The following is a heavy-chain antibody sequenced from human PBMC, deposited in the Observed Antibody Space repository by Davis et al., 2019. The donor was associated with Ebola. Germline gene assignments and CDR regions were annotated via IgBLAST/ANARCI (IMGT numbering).Heavy chain of an antibody. D-gene: IGHD2-2*01. CDR2: ISAYNGNT. V-gene: IGHV1-18*01. J-gene: IGHJ4*02. CDR3: ARGDIVVVPAALDY. Sequence: AASVKVSCKASGYSFTDDGISWVRQAPGQGLEWMGWISAYNGNTNYAQKLQGRVTMTTDTSTSTAYMELRSLRSDDTAVYYCARGDIVVVPAALDYWGQGTLVTVSS. CDR1: GYSFTDDG.